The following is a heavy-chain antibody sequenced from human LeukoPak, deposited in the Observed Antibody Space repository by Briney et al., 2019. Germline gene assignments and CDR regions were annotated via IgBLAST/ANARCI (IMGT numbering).Heavy chain of an antibody. CDR1: GFTFSSYA. CDR3: AKTGTLWYYFDY. V-gene: IGHV3-23*01. J-gene: IGHJ4*02. CDR2: ISGSGGST. Sequence: AGGSLRLSCAASGFTFSSYAMSWVRQAPGKGLEWVSAISGSGGSTYYADSVKGRFTISRDNSKNTLYLQMNSLRAEDTAVYYCAKTGTLWYYFDYWGQGTLVTVSS. D-gene: IGHD5-18*01.